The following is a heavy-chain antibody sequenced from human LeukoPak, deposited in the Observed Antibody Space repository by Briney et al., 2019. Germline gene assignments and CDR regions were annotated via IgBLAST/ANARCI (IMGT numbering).Heavy chain of an antibody. CDR1: GGSFSGYY. CDR3: ARLVGYYDSSGYALDY. V-gene: IGHV4-34*01. CDR2: INHSGST. D-gene: IGHD3-22*01. J-gene: IGHJ4*02. Sequence: SETLSLTCAVYGGSFSGYYWSWIRQPPGRGLEWIGEINHSGSTNYNPSLKSRVTISVDTSKNQFSLKLSSVTAADTAVYYCARLVGYYDSSGYALDYWGQGTLVTVSS.